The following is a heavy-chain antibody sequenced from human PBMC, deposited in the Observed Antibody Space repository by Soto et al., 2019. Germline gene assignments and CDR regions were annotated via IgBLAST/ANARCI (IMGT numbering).Heavy chain of an antibody. Sequence: GESLKISCKGSGYSFTSYWIGWVREMPGKGLEWMGIIYPGDSDTRYSPSFQGQVTISADKSISTAYLQWSSLKASDTAMYYCARLGYYDILTGYYGPTDVWGQGTTVTV. D-gene: IGHD3-9*01. CDR3: ARLGYYDILTGYYGPTDV. J-gene: IGHJ6*02. CDR1: GYSFTSYW. CDR2: IYPGDSDT. V-gene: IGHV5-51*01.